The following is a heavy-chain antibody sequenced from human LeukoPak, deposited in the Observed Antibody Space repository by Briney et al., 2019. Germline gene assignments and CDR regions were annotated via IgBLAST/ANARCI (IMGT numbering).Heavy chain of an antibody. CDR2: IRFDGSNK. J-gene: IGHJ4*02. CDR1: GFTFSSSG. Sequence: PGGSLRLSCATSGFTFSSSGMHWVRQAPGKGLEWVAFIRFDGSNKVYAESVKGRFTISRDNSKNTLYLQMNSLRPEDTAVFYCAKVEVTMAVPFFQYWGQGTLVTVST. D-gene: IGHD4/OR15-4a*01. CDR3: AKVEVTMAVPFFQY. V-gene: IGHV3-30*02.